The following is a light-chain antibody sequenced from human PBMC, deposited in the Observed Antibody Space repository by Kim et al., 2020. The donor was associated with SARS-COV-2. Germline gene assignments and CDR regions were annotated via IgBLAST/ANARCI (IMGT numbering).Light chain of an antibody. Sequence: DIVMTQSPDSLAVSLGERATINCKSSQSVSPTSNNENHLNWLQQKPGQPPKLLISWASTRGSGVPDRFSGSGSGTDFTLTISSLQAEDVAVYYCQQYYTTPYTFGQGTKLEI. J-gene: IGKJ2*01. CDR1: QSVSPTSNNENH. CDR2: WAS. V-gene: IGKV4-1*01. CDR3: QQYYTTPYT.